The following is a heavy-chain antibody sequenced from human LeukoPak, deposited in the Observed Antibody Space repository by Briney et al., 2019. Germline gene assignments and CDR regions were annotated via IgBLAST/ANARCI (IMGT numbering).Heavy chain of an antibody. CDR1: GGSISSYY. V-gene: IGHV4-59*01. D-gene: IGHD3-16*02. CDR2: IYYSGST. J-gene: IGHJ4*02. Sequence: SETLSLTCTVSGGSISSYYWSWIRQPPGKGLEWIGYIYYSGSTNYNPSLKSRVTISVDTSKNQFSLKLSSVTAADTAVYYCARAKPDDYVWGSYRGGYYFDYWGQGTLVTVSS. CDR3: ARAKPDDYVWGSYRGGYYFDY.